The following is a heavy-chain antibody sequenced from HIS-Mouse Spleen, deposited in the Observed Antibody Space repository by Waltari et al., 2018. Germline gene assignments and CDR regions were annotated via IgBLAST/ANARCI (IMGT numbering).Heavy chain of an antibody. CDR1: GYSFTSYW. D-gene: IGHD1-26*01. CDR3: ARRRSIVGATTDI. CDR2: IQPGESDT. J-gene: IGHJ3*02. V-gene: IGHV5-51*03. Sequence: EVQLVQSGAEVKKPGESLKISCKGSGYSFTSYWIGWVRQMPGKGLEWMGIIQPGESDTRYSPSCQGQVTSSADKSISTAYLQWSSLKASDTAMYYCARRRSIVGATTDIWGQGTMVTVSS.